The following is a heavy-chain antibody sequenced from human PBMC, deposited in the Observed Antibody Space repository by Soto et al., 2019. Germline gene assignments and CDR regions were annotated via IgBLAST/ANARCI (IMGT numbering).Heavy chain of an antibody. CDR1: GFTFSSYG. Sequence: QVQLVESGGGVVQPGRSLRLSCAASGFTFSSYGMHWVRQAPGKGLEWVAVISYDGSNKYYADSVKGRFTISRDNSKNTLYLQMDSLRAEDTAVYYGAKDEYSSGFYDAFDIWGQGTMVTVSS. J-gene: IGHJ3*02. CDR3: AKDEYSSGFYDAFDI. CDR2: ISYDGSNK. V-gene: IGHV3-30*18. D-gene: IGHD6-19*01.